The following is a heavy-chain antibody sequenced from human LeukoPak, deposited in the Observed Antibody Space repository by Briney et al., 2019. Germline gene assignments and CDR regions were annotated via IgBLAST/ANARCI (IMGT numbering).Heavy chain of an antibody. CDR2: IWYDGSNK. CDR1: GFTFSNYG. D-gene: IGHD3-3*01. J-gene: IGHJ6*02. Sequence: GGSLRLSCAASGFTFSNYGMHWVRQAPGKGLEWVAIIWYDGSNKYYAESVKGRFTISRDNSKNTLFLQMNSLRVEDTAPYYCAKSVAIYFYYGLDVWGQGTTVTVSS. V-gene: IGHV3-33*06. CDR3: AKSVAIYFYYGLDV.